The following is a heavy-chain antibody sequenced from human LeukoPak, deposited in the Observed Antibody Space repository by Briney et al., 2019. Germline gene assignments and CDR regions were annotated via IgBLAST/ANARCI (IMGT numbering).Heavy chain of an antibody. D-gene: IGHD4-17*01. CDR3: AKVIYGDPRYYYYGMDV. Sequence: GGSLRLSCAASGFTFSSYAMSWVRQAPGKGLEWVSAFSGSGGSTYYADSVKGRFTISRDNSKNTLYLQMNSLRAEDTAVYYCAKVIYGDPRYYYYGMDVWGQGTAVTVSS. J-gene: IGHJ6*02. CDR1: GFTFSSYA. CDR2: FSGSGGST. V-gene: IGHV3-23*01.